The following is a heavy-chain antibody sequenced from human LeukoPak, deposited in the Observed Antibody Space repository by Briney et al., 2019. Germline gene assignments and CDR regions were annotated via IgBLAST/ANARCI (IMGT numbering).Heavy chain of an antibody. V-gene: IGHV1-69*13. CDR3: ARIAAAGRFDP. CDR2: ITPIFRTP. D-gene: IGHD6-13*01. J-gene: IGHJ5*02. CDR1: GGTFSSTT. Sequence: GASVKVSCKASGGTFSSTTINWVRQAPGQGLEWMGGITPIFRTPNYAQKFQGRVTITAVESMSTAYMELRSLRSDDTAVYYCARIAAAGRFDPWGQGTLVTVSP.